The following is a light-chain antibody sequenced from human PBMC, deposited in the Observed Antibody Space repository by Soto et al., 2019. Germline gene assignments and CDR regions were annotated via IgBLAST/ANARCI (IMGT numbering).Light chain of an antibody. Sequence: IQMTQSPASLSAFVGGRVTIICRASQRISSYLNWYQQKPGKAPKLLIYAASSLQSGVPSRFSGSGSGTDFTLTISSLQPEDVATYYCQQSYSTPWTLGQGTKVDI. J-gene: IGKJ1*01. CDR2: AAS. CDR1: QRISSY. CDR3: QQSYSTPWT. V-gene: IGKV1-39*01.